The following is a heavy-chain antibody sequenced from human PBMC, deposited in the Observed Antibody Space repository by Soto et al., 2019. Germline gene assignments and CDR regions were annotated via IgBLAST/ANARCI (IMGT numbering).Heavy chain of an antibody. CDR2: IRTKANRYAT. D-gene: IGHD4-17*01. V-gene: IGHV3-73*01. CDR3: TRQNGDFFEY. CDR1: GFTFSGSA. J-gene: IGHJ4*02. Sequence: LRLSCAASGFTFSGSAMHWVRQASGKGLEWVGHIRTKANRYATVYAASVKGRFTISRDDSKNTAYLQVNSLKTEDTAVYYCTRQNGDFFEYWGQGALVTVSS.